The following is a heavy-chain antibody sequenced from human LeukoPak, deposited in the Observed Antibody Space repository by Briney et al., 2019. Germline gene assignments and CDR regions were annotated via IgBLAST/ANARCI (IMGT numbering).Heavy chain of an antibody. J-gene: IGHJ5*02. CDR2: IYYSGST. V-gene: IGHV4-39*07. Sequence: SETLSLTCTVSGGSISSSSYYWDWIRQPPGKGLEWIGSIYYSGSTYYNPSLKSRVTISVDTSKNQFSLKLSSVTAADTAVYYCARDSGGSGWDWFDPWGQGTLVTVSS. D-gene: IGHD6-19*01. CDR3: ARDSGGSGWDWFDP. CDR1: GGSISSSSYY.